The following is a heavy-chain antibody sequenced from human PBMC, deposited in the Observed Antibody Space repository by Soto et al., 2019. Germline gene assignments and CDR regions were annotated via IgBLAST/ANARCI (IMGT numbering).Heavy chain of an antibody. CDR2: IYYSGNIYYSGNT. V-gene: IGHV4-59*01. CDR3: ARDGRLMLRGFSFYNGMDV. D-gene: IGHD3-10*01. Sequence: PSDTLSLTCTVSGGSMSRYYWNRIPEYPGKGLEWIGYIYYSGNIYYSGNTNYNPSLKSRVAISIDRSKNQFSLKLTSVTVADTAVYFCARDGRLMLRGFSFYNGMDVWGQGTTVT. J-gene: IGHJ6*02. CDR1: GGSMSRYY.